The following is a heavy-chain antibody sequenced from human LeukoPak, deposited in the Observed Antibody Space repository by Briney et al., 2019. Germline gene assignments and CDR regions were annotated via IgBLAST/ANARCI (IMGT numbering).Heavy chain of an antibody. CDR1: GFTFSSYG. Sequence: GGSLRLSCAASGFTFSSYGMHWVRQAPGKGLEWVAFIRYDGSNKYYADSVKGRFTISRDNAKNSLYLQMNSLRAEDTAAYYCARAQWLAVGYYFDYWGQGTLVTVSS. J-gene: IGHJ4*02. V-gene: IGHV3-30*02. CDR2: IRYDGSNK. CDR3: ARAQWLAVGYYFDY. D-gene: IGHD6-19*01.